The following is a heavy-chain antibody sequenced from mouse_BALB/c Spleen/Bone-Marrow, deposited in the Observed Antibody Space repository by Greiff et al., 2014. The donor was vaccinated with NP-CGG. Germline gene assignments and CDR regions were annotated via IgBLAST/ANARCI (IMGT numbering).Heavy chain of an antibody. Sequence: VQLQQSGADLVKPGASVKLSCTTSGFNIKDTFMHWVKQRPEQGLEWIGRIDPARGNTKYDPKFQGKATITADTSSNKVSLQLSGLTSEDTAVYYCAHDAPFTYWGQGTLVTVSA. CDR3: AHDAPFTY. V-gene: IGHV14-3*02. CDR2: IDPARGNT. D-gene: IGHD2-3*01. J-gene: IGHJ3*01. CDR1: GFNIKDTF.